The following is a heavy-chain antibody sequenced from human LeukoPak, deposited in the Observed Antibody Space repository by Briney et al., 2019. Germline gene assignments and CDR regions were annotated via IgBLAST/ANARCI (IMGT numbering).Heavy chain of an antibody. V-gene: IGHV4-4*07. D-gene: IGHD3-22*01. Sequence: SETLSLTCTVSGGSISSYYWSWIRQPAGKGLEWIGRIYTSGSTNYNPSLKSRVTMSVDTSKNQLSLKLSSVTAADTAVYYCASHYYDSSGYCASWGQGTLVTVSS. CDR2: IYTSGST. J-gene: IGHJ5*02. CDR3: ASHYYDSSGYCAS. CDR1: GGSISSYY.